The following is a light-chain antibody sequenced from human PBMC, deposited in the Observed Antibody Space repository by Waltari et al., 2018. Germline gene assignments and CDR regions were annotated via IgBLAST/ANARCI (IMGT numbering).Light chain of an antibody. J-gene: IGKJ1*01. V-gene: IGKV1-NL1*01. Sequence: DIQMTQSPSSLSASFGDRVTITCRASQDISNSLAWYQQKIGRAPKLLLHGASRLESCVPSRFSGRGSGTDYTLTISSLQPEDFATYYCQQYYDGPRTFGQGTKVELK. CDR1: QDISNS. CDR2: GAS. CDR3: QQYYDGPRT.